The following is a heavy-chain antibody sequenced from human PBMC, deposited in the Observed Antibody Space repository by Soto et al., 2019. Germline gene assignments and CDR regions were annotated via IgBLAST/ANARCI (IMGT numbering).Heavy chain of an antibody. J-gene: IGHJ4*02. CDR3: AKDGTYGSSASCFVAY. D-gene: IGHD2-2*01. V-gene: IGHV3-48*03. CDR2: ISSSGSTI. Sequence: GGSLRLSCAASGFTFSSYEMNWVRQAPGKGLEWVPYISSSGSTIYYADSVKGRFTISRGSSKNTLFLQMNSLRAEDTAVYYCAKDGTYGSSASCFVAYWGQGTRVTVSS. CDR1: GFTFSSYE.